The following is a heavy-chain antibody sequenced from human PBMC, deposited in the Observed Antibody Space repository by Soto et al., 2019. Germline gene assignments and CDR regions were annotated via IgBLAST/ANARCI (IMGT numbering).Heavy chain of an antibody. V-gene: IGHV4-59*01. D-gene: IGHD3-10*01. CDR1: GGSISSYY. J-gene: IGHJ4*02. CDR3: ARDGSERPATY. CDR2: FYNGGTT. Sequence: SETLSLTCTVSGGSISSYYWSWIRQPPGKGLEWIGVFYNGGTTNYSPSLKSRVTISVDTSKNQFSLKLNSVTAADTAVYYCARDGSERPATYWGQGILVTVSS.